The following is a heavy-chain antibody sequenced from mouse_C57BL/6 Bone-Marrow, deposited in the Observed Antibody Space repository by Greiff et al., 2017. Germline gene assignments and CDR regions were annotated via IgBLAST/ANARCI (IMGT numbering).Heavy chain of an antibody. D-gene: IGHD2-4*01. J-gene: IGHJ2*01. CDR1: GYTFTSYW. CDR3: AREGLRQEAYFDY. V-gene: IGHV1-50*01. Sequence: QVQLQQPGAELVKPGASVKLSCKASGYTFTSYWMQWVKQRPGQGLEWIGEIDPSDSYTNYNQKFKGKATLTVDTSSSTAYMQLSSLTSEDSAVYYCAREGLRQEAYFDYWGQGTTLPVSS. CDR2: IDPSDSYT.